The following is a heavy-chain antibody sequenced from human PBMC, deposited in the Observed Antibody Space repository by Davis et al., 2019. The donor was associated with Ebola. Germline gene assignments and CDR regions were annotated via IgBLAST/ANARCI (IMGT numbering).Heavy chain of an antibody. CDR3: ARDYYDSSDYLYYFDS. J-gene: IGHJ4*02. D-gene: IGHD3-22*01. CDR1: GDSISSSNW. CDR2: IYHSGST. V-gene: IGHV4-4*02. Sequence: SETLSLTCAVSGDSISSSNWWSWVRQPPGKGLEWIGEIYHSGSTNYNPSLKSRVTISVDKAKNQFSLKLNSVTAADTAVYYCARDYYDSSDYLYYFDSWGQGTLVTVSS.